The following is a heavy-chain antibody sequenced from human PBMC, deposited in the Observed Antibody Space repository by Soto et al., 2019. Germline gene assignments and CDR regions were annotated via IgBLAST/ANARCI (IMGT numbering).Heavy chain of an antibody. CDR3: ARHPSPIGLRVYAIHYFDF. D-gene: IGHD2-8*01. J-gene: IGHJ4*02. CDR2: ISYSDSS. CDR1: GGSLTSSDYY. Sequence: HLQLQESGPGLVKPSETLSLTCTVSGGSLTSSDYYWGWIRQPPGKGLEWIGTISYSDSSYFNPPLKSRVTLSVDTSRNQFSLRLTSVTAADTSVYACARHPSPIGLRVYAIHYFDFWGQGTLVTVSS. V-gene: IGHV4-39*01.